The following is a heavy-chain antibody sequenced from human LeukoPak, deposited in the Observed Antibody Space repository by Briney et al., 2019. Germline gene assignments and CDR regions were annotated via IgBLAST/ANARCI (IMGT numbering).Heavy chain of an antibody. CDR1: GYTLTELS. V-gene: IGHV1-24*01. CDR2: FDPEDGET. J-gene: IGHJ5*02. CDR3: ATTDCSSTSCYQGVQGWFDP. Sequence: ASVKVSCKVSGYTLTELSMHWVRQAPGKGLEWMGGFDPEDGETIYAQKFQGRVTMTEDTSTDTAYMELSSLRSEDTAVYYCATTDCSSTSCYQGVQGWFDPWGQGTLVTVSS. D-gene: IGHD2-2*01.